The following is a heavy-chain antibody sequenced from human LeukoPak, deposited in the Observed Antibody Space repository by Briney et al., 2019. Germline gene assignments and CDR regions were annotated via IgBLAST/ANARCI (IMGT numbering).Heavy chain of an antibody. CDR3: ARVAVETAMVAHLFYYYYYYMDV. D-gene: IGHD5-18*01. V-gene: IGHV4-61*02. CDR2: IYTNGST. CDR1: GGSISSGNYY. Sequence: PSETLSLTCTVSGGSISSGNYYWSWIRQPAGKGLEWIGRIYTNGSTNHNPSLKSRVSISADTSKNQFSLILNSVTAADTAVYYCARVAVETAMVAHLFYYYYYYMDVWGKGTSVTVSS. J-gene: IGHJ6*03.